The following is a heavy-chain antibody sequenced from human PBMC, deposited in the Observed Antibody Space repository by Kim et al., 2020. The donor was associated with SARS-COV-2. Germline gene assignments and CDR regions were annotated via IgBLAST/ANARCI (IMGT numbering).Heavy chain of an antibody. CDR2: ISAYNGNT. J-gene: IGHJ3*02. Sequence: ASVKVSCKASGYTFTSYGISWVRQAPGQGLEWMGWISAYNGNTNYAQKLQGRVTMTTDTSTSTAYMELSSLRSDDTAVYYCARVKLYYDFGAAFDIWGQGTMVTVSS. V-gene: IGHV1-18*01. CDR3: ARVKLYYDFGAAFDI. CDR1: GYTFTSYG. D-gene: IGHD3-22*01.